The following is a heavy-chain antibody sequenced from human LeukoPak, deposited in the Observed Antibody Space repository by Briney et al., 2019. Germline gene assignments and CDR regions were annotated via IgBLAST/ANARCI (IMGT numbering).Heavy chain of an antibody. CDR3: ARDRREGYCSSTSCSPYFDY. V-gene: IGHV3-66*01. Sequence: GGSLRLSCAASGFTVSSNYMSWVRQAPGKGLEWVSVIYSGGSTYYADSVKGRFTISRDNSKNTLYLQMNSLRAEDTAVYYCARDRREGYCSSTSCSPYFDYWGQGTLVTVSS. CDR1: GFTVSSNY. CDR2: IYSGGST. J-gene: IGHJ4*02. D-gene: IGHD2-2*01.